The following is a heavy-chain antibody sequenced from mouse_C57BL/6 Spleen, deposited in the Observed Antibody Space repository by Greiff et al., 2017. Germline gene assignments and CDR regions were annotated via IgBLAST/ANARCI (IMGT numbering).Heavy chain of an antibody. CDR3: ARAFTTVVAHGYFDV. D-gene: IGHD1-1*01. J-gene: IGHJ1*03. Sequence: QVQLQQPGAELVKPGASVKLSCKASGYTFTSYWMHWVKQRPGQGLEWIGMIHPNSGSTNYNEKFKSKATLTVDKSYNTAYMQLSSLASEDSAVYYYARAFTTVVAHGYFDVWGTGATGTVSS. CDR2: IHPNSGST. CDR1: GYTFTSYW. V-gene: IGHV1-64*01.